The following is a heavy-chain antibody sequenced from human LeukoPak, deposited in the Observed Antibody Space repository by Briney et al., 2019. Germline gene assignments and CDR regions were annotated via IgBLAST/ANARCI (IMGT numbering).Heavy chain of an antibody. Sequence: SQTLSLTCAISGDSVSSNSAAWNWIRQSPSRGPEWLGRTYYRSKWYNDYAVSVKSRITINPDTSKNQFTLQLNSVTPEETAVYYCARGEEGSSWGGMDVWGQGTTVTVSS. CDR2: TYYRSKWYN. CDR3: ARGEEGSSWGGMDV. V-gene: IGHV6-1*01. J-gene: IGHJ6*02. D-gene: IGHD6-13*01. CDR1: GDSVSSNSAA.